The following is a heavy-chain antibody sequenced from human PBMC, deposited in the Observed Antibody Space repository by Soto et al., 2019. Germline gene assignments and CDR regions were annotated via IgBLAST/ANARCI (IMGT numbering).Heavy chain of an antibody. CDR3: AKGGYCISTSCPRYYYYGMDV. V-gene: IGHV3-23*01. D-gene: IGHD2-2*01. CDR2: ISGSGGST. Sequence: GGSLRLSCAASGFTFSSYAMSWVRQAPGKGLEWVSAISGSGGSTYYADSVKGRFTISRDNSKNTLYLQMNSLRAEDTAVYYCAKGGYCISTSCPRYYYYGMDVWGQGATVTVS. CDR1: GFTFSSYA. J-gene: IGHJ6*02.